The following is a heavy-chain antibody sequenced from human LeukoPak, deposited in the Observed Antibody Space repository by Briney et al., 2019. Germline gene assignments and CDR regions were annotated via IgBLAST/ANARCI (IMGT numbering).Heavy chain of an antibody. CDR2: INHSGST. V-gene: IGHV4-34*01. J-gene: IGHJ6*03. CDR1: GGSFSGYY. CDR3: ARTTEGGYTYDFFYYYYMDV. D-gene: IGHD5-18*01. Sequence: IPSETLSLTCAVYGGSFSGYYWSWIRQPPGKGLEWIGEINHSGSTNYNPSLKSRVTISVDTSKNQFSLKLSSVTAADTAVYYCARTTEGGYTYDFFYYYYMDVWGKGTTVTISS.